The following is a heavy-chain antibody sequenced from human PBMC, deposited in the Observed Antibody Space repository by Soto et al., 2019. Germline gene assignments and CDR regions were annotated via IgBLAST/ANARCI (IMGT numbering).Heavy chain of an antibody. J-gene: IGHJ5*02. CDR3: ARSGMGAIYNWFDP. CDR1: GGTFSSYA. CDR2: IIPIFGTA. D-gene: IGHD1-26*01. V-gene: IGHV1-69*13. Sequence: SVKVSCKASGGTFSSYAISWVRQAPGQGLEWMGGIIPIFGTANYAQKFQGRVTITADESTSTAYMELSSLRSEDTAVYYCARSGMGAIYNWFDPWGQGTLVTVSS.